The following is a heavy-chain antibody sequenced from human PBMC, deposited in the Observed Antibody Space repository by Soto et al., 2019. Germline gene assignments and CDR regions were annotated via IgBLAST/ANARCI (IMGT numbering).Heavy chain of an antibody. CDR2: ISGSGGST. J-gene: IGHJ6*02. V-gene: IGHV3-23*01. CDR3: AKDQSEAVAGDYGMDV. D-gene: IGHD6-19*01. Sequence: PGGSLRLSCAASGFTFSSYAMSWVRQAPGKGLEWVSAISGSGGSTYYADSVKGRFTISRDNSKNTLYLQMNSLRAEDTAVYYCAKDQSEAVAGDYGMDVWGQGTTVTVSS. CDR1: GFTFSSYA.